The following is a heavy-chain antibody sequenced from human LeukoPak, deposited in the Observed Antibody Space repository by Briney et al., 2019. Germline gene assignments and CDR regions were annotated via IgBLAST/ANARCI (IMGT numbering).Heavy chain of an antibody. CDR1: GFTFSSYW. CDR3: ANTEYQRLGTDY. J-gene: IGHJ4*02. D-gene: IGHD2-2*01. CDR2: INSDGSST. Sequence: PGGSLRLSCAASGFTFSSYWMHWVRQAPGKGLVWVSRINSDGSSTSYADSVKGRFTISRDNAKNTLYLQMNSLRAEDTAVYYCANTEYQRLGTDYWGRGTLVTVSS. V-gene: IGHV3-74*01.